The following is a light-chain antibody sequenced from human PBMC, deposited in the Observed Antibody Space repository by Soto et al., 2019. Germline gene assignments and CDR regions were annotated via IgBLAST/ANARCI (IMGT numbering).Light chain of an antibody. CDR3: QQLKTYPRT. J-gene: IGKJ2*01. V-gene: IGKV1-9*01. CDR1: QDISSF. Sequence: DIQLTQSPSFLSASVGDRVTITCRASQDISSFLAWYQQKAGKAPKLLIFAASTLQSGVPSRFSGSGSGTEFTLTISSLQPEDFATYDCQQLKTYPRTFGQGTKLEIK. CDR2: AAS.